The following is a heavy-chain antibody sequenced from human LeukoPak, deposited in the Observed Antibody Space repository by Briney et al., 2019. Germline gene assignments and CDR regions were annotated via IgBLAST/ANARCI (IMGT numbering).Heavy chain of an antibody. CDR1: GYTFTSYG. CDR3: ARARGAYDYVWGSYRFLAFDI. CDR2: ISAYNGNT. V-gene: IGHV1-18*04. Sequence: ASVKVSCKASGYTFTSYGISWVRQAPGKGLEWMGWISAYNGNTNYAQKLQGRATMTTDTSTSTAYMELRSLGSDDTAVYYCARARGAYDYVWGSYRFLAFDIWGQGTMVTVSS. D-gene: IGHD3-16*02. J-gene: IGHJ3*02.